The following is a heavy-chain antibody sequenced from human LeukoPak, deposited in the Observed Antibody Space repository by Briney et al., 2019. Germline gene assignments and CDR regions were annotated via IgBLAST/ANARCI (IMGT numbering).Heavy chain of an antibody. CDR2: INTDGSIT. J-gene: IGHJ4*02. CDR3: AREDMLDY. V-gene: IGHV3-74*01. Sequence: PGGSLRLSCAASGFTFSSYWMHWVRQAPGKGLVWVSRINTDGSITDYADSVKGRFTISRDDSKNTLSLQMNSLRAEDTAVYYCAREDMLDYWGQGTLVTVSS. CDR1: GFTFSSYW. D-gene: IGHD2-15*01.